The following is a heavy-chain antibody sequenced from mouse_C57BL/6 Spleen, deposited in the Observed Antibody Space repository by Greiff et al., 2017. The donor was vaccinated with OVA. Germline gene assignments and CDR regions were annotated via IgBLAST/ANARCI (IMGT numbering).Heavy chain of an antibody. V-gene: IGHV5-6*01. CDR1: GFTFSSYG. CDR2: ISSGGSYT. J-gene: IGHJ2*01. CDR3: ARQDGNYEYYFDY. Sequence: EVKLMESGGDLVKPGGSLKLSCAASGFTFSSYGMSWVRQTPDKRLEWVATISSGGSYTYYPDSVKGRFTISRDNAKNTLYLQMSSLKSEDTAMYYCARQDGNYEYYFDYWGQGTTLTVSS. D-gene: IGHD2-1*01.